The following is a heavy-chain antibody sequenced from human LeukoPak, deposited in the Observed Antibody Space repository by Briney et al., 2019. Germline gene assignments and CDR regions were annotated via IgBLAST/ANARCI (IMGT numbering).Heavy chain of an antibody. V-gene: IGHV3-30*03. Sequence: GRSLSLSCAASGFTFSSYGMHWVRQAPGKGLEWVAVISYDGSYKYYADSVRGRFTISRDNSKNTLYLQMNSLRAEDTAVYYCAREDQTYYYGSGTQRSYYFDHWGQGTLVTVSP. CDR1: GFTFSSYG. CDR2: ISYDGSYK. J-gene: IGHJ4*02. CDR3: AREDQTYYYGSGTQRSYYFDH. D-gene: IGHD3-10*01.